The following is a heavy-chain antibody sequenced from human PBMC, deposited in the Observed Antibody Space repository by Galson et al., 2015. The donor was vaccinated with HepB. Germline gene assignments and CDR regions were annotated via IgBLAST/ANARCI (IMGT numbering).Heavy chain of an antibody. Sequence: ETLSITCAVYGGSLSDYYWSWIRQAPGKGLEWIGEINHSGSTNYNPSLRSRVTISLDMAKNRFSLKLSSVTAADTAVYYCARVVYYGCWEWFGPWGQGTLVTVST. J-gene: IGHJ5*02. V-gene: IGHV4-34*01. CDR3: ARVVYYGCWEWFGP. CDR2: INHSGST. D-gene: IGHD3-3*01. CDR1: GGSLSDYY.